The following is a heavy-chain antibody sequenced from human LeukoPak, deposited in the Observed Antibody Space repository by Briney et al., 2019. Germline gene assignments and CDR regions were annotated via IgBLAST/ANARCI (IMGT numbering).Heavy chain of an antibody. D-gene: IGHD3-22*01. V-gene: IGHV1-58*02. CDR2: IVVGSGNT. CDR1: GFTFTSSA. CDR3: AAEVISSDSWFDP. Sequence: GASVKVSCKASGFTFTSSAMQWVRQARGQRLEWIGWIVVGSGNTNYAQKFQERVTITRDMSTSTAYVGLSSLRSEDMAVYYCAAEVISSDSWFDPWGQGTLVTVSS. J-gene: IGHJ5*02.